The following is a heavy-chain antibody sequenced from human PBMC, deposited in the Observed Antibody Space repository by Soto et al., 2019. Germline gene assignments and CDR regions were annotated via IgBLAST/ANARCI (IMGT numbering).Heavy chain of an antibody. Sequence: SSETLSLTCSVSGASITSHYWSWIRQSAGEGLQWIGRVYARGATNYNPSLKSRVTISGDTSKNQFSLKLTSVTAADTAVYYCARSSGDDFFYYGMDVWGHGTKVTVSS. CDR2: VYARGAT. D-gene: IGHD4-17*01. J-gene: IGHJ6*02. CDR1: GASITSHY. V-gene: IGHV4-59*10. CDR3: ARSSGDDFFYYGMDV.